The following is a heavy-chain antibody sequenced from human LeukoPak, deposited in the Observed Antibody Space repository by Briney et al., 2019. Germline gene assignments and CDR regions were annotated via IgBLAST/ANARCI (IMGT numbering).Heavy chain of an antibody. CDR1: GFTFSSYG. CDR3: ARGPDLPGIAAAADNWFDP. J-gene: IGHJ5*02. D-gene: IGHD6-13*01. CDR2: ISYDGSNK. Sequence: GGSLRLSCAASGFTFSSYGMHWVRQAPCKGLEWVAVISYDGSNKYYADSVKGRFTISRDNSKNTLYLQMNSLRAEDTAVYYCARGPDLPGIAAAADNWFDPWGQGTLVTVSS. V-gene: IGHV3-30*03.